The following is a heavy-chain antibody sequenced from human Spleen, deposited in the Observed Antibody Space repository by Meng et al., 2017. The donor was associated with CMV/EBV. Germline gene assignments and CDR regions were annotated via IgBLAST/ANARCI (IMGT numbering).Heavy chain of an antibody. CDR3: ARDLTREVAWGFDP. J-gene: IGHJ5*02. CDR2: IYYSGST. V-gene: IGHV4-59*01. D-gene: IGHD7-27*01. Sequence: SETLSLTCTVSGGSISSYFWSWIRQPPGKGLEWIGYIYYSGSTNYNPSLKSRVTISVDTSKNQFSLKLSSVTAADTAVYYCARDLTREVAWGFDPWGQGTLVTVS. CDR1: GGSISSYF.